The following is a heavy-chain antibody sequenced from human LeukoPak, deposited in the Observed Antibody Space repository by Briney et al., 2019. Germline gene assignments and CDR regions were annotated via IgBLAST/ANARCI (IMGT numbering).Heavy chain of an antibody. CDR1: GFIFNNYA. V-gene: IGHV3-9*01. CDR2: ISWNSGSI. CDR3: AKDNRRHYTSGPNPDSLH. D-gene: IGHD6-19*01. J-gene: IGHJ4*02. Sequence: PGGSLRLSCAGSGFIFNNYAMHWVRQPPGKGLEWVSGISWNSGSIDYADSVKGRFTISRDNAKNSLYLQMSSLRVEDTASYYCAKDNRRHYTSGPNPDSLHWGQGALVTVSS.